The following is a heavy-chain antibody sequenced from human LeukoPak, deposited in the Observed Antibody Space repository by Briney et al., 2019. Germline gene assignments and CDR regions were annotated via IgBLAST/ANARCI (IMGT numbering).Heavy chain of an antibody. CDR1: GYSISSGFY. V-gene: IGHV4-38-2*02. D-gene: IGHD3-22*01. CDR2: FHHSGST. Sequence: NSSETLSLTCSVSGYSISSGFYWDWIRQPPGKGLEWIGSFHHSGSTPYNPSLNSRVSISVDTSKNQLSLKLSSVTAADTAVYYCARPRSRGYYPYWGQGTLVTVSS. CDR3: ARPRSRGYYPY. J-gene: IGHJ4*02.